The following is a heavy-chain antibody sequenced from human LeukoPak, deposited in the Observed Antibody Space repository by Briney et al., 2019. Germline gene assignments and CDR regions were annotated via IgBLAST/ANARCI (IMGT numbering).Heavy chain of an antibody. V-gene: IGHV3-30-3*01. Sequence: PGGSLRLSCAASGLTFSSYAMHWVRQAPGKGLEWVAVISYDGSNKYYADSVKGRFTISRDNAKNSLYLQMNSLRAEDTAVYYCARASEVAAPWVLGYWGQGTLVTVSS. D-gene: IGHD6-19*01. CDR1: GLTFSSYA. CDR2: ISYDGSNK. CDR3: ARASEVAAPWVLGY. J-gene: IGHJ4*02.